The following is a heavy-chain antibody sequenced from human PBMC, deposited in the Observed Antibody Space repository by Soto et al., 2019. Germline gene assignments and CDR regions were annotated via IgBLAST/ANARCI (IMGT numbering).Heavy chain of an antibody. J-gene: IGHJ4*02. V-gene: IGHV4-31*03. D-gene: IGHD3-16*02. Sequence: PSETLSLTCTVSGGSISSGGYYWSWIRQHPGKGLEWIGYIYYSGSTYYNPSLKSRVTISVDTSKNQFSLKLSSVTAADTAVYYCAGVRLGELSSLFDYWGQGTLVTVSS. CDR3: AGVRLGELSSLFDY. CDR1: GGSISSGGYY. CDR2: IYYSGST.